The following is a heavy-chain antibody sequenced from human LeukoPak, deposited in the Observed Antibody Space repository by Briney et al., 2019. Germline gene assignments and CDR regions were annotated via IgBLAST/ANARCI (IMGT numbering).Heavy chain of an antibody. Sequence: SETLSLTCTVSGASISPFSWTWIRQPPGKGLEWIGDVYYTGSTNYNPSLKSRVTISVDTSNNQFSLILSSVTAADTAIYYCARQWEPWGQGTLVTVSS. CDR1: GASISPFS. D-gene: IGHD1-26*01. V-gene: IGHV4-59*01. J-gene: IGHJ5*02. CDR2: VYYTGST. CDR3: ARQWEP.